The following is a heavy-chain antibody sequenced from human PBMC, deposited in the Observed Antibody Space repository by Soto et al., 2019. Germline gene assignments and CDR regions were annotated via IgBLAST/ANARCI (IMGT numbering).Heavy chain of an antibody. CDR1: GFTFSSYA. CDR3: AKDYSGVPYYYDSSGDDDFES. V-gene: IGHV3-23*01. Sequence: GWSLRLSCAASGFTFSSYAMSWVRQAPGKGLEWVSAISGSGGSTYYADSVKGRFTISRDNSKNTLYLQMNSLRAEDTAVYYCAKDYSGVPYYYDSSGDDDFESWGQGTMVTVSS. J-gene: IGHJ3*02. CDR2: ISGSGGST. D-gene: IGHD3-22*01.